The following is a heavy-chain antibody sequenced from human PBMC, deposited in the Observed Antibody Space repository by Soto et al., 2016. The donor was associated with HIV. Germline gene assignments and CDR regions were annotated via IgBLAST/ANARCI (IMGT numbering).Heavy chain of an antibody. J-gene: IGHJ4*02. Sequence: QVQLVQSGAEVKKPGASVKVSCKASGYTFTGYYMHWVRQAPGQGLEWMGWINPNSGGTNYAQKFQGRVTMTRDTSISTAYMELSRLRSDDTAVYYCAREVVVVAATTYYFDYWGQGTLVTVSS. D-gene: IGHD2-15*01. CDR3: AREVVVVAATTYYFDY. CDR1: GYTFTGYY. CDR2: INPNSGGT. V-gene: IGHV1-2*02.